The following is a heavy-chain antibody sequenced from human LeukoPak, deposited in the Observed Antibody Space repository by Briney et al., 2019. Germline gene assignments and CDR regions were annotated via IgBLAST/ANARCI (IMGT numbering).Heavy chain of an antibody. J-gene: IGHJ4*02. CDR2: INQDGSEK. CDR3: AKVSGWGSGSYYQDY. V-gene: IGHV3-7*03. Sequence: PGGSLRLSCAASGFIFSTYWMSWVRQAPGRGLEWVASINQDGSEKYYVDSVKGRFTISRDNSKNTLYLQMNSLRAEDTAVYYCAKVSGWGSGSYYQDYWGQGTLVTVSS. D-gene: IGHD3-10*01. CDR1: GFIFSTYW.